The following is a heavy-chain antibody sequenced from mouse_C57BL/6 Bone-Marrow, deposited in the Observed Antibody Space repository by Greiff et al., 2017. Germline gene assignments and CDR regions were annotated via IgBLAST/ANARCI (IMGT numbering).Heavy chain of an antibody. Sequence: VQLQQPGAELVKPGASVKLSCKASGYTFTSYWMQWVKQRPGQGLEWIGEIDPSDSYTNYNPKFKGKATLTVDTSSSTAYLQLSSLTSEDSAVYYCARDDSWYFDVWGTGTTVTVSS. CDR2: IDPSDSYT. J-gene: IGHJ1*03. CDR1: GYTFTSYW. D-gene: IGHD2-4*01. CDR3: ARDDSWYFDV. V-gene: IGHV1-50*01.